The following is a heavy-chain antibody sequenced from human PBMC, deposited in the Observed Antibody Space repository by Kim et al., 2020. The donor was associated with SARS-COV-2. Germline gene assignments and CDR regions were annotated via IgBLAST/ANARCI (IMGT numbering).Heavy chain of an antibody. CDR1: SGSISSYY. V-gene: IGHV4-59*01. D-gene: IGHD2-15*01. Sequence: SETLSLTCTVSSGSISSYYWSWIRQPPGKGLEWIGYIYYSGSTNYNPSLKSRVTISVDTSKNQFSLKLSSVTAADTAVYYCARGPQDWAFDIWGQGTLVT. J-gene: IGHJ3*02. CDR2: IYYSGST. CDR3: ARGPQDWAFDI.